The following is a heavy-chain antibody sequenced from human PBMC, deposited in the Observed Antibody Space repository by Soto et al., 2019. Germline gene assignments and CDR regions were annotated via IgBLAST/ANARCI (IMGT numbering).Heavy chain of an antibody. Sequence: SETLSLTCAVSGGSISSYYWSWIRQPPGKGLEWIGYIYYSGSTNYNPCLKSRVTISVDTSKNQFSLKLSSVTAADTAVYYCARAMSGYSSSWYYFDYWGQGTLVTVSS. J-gene: IGHJ4*02. V-gene: IGHV4-59*01. CDR1: GGSISSYY. D-gene: IGHD6-13*01. CDR2: IYYSGST. CDR3: ARAMSGYSSSWYYFDY.